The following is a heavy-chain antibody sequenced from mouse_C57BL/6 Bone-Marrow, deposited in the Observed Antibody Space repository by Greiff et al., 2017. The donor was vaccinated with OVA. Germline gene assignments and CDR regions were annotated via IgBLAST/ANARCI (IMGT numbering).Heavy chain of an antibody. J-gene: IGHJ2*01. CDR2: INRDGGST. CDR1: EYEFPSHD. Sequence: EVQVVESGGGLVQPGESLKLSCESNEYEFPSHDMSWVRKTPEKRLELVAAINRDGGSTYYPDTMERRIIISRDNTKKTLYLQMSNLRSEDTAYYYCARPTARAMDFDYWGQGTTLTVSS. CDR3: ARPTARAMDFDY. V-gene: IGHV5-2*01. D-gene: IGHD3-1*01.